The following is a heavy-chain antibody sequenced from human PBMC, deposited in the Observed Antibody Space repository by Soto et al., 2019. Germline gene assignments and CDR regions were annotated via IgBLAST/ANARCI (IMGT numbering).Heavy chain of an antibody. J-gene: IGHJ1*01. D-gene: IGHD3-22*01. CDR2: IIPIFGTA. CDR1: GGTFSSYA. CDR3: ASSSGYRGTEYFQH. V-gene: IGHV1-69*13. Sequence: SVKVSCKASGGTFSSYAISWVRQAPGQGLEWMGGIIPIFGTANYAQKFQGRVTITADESTSTAYMELSSLRSEDTAVYYCASSSGYRGTEYFQHWGQGTLVTVSS.